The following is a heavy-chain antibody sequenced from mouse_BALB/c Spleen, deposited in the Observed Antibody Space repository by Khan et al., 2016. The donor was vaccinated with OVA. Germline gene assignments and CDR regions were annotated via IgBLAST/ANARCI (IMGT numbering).Heavy chain of an antibody. CDR3: ARAYYGNYREAMDY. CDR2: IWSDGSA. Sequence: QVQLKESGPGLVAPSQSLSITCTISGFSLTNYGVHWVRQPPGKGLEWLVVIWSDGSATYNSALKSRLSISKDNSKNQVFLKMNSLQTDDTARYYCARAYYGNYREAMDYWGQGTSVTVSS. D-gene: IGHD2-10*01. V-gene: IGHV2-6-1*01. CDR1: GFSLTNYG. J-gene: IGHJ4*01.